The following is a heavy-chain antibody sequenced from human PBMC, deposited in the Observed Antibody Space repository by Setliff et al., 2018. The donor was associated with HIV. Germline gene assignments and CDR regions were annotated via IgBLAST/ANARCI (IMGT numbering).Heavy chain of an antibody. CDR3: ARASYYYDSNGYYRGYFDS. Sequence: PSETLSLTCTVSGGSMSTYYWSWIRQPPGKGLEWIGYIYTSGSTNYNPSLKSRVTISVDTSKNQFSLKLSSVTTADTAVYYCARASYYYDSNGYYRGYFDSWGQGTLVTVSS. CDR2: IYTSGST. J-gene: IGHJ4*02. V-gene: IGHV4-59*01. CDR1: GGSMSTYY. D-gene: IGHD3-22*01.